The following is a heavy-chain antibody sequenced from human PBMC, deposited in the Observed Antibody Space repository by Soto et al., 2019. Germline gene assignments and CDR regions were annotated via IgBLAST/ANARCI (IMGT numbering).Heavy chain of an antibody. J-gene: IGHJ1*01. CDR1: GFTFSPFW. V-gene: IGHV3-74*01. Sequence: EVQLVESGGGLVQPGGSLRLSCAASGFTFSPFWMHWVRQVPGKGPVWVSRINSDGNSTSYADSVKGRFTISRDNAKNTLYRKKNSLRAEGTALYYCPSESPPFHHGGQGTLVTVPS. CDR2: INSDGNST. CDR3: PSESPPFHH.